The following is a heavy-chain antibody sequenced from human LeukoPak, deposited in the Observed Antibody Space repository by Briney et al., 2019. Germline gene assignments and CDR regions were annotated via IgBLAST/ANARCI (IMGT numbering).Heavy chain of an antibody. CDR3: ARLDYDSSGYSPSY. Sequence: GASVKVSCKASGYTFTGYYMHWVRQAPGQGLEWMGWISAYNGNTNYAQKLQGRVTMTTDTSTSTAYMELRSLRSDDTAVYYCARLDYDSSGYSPSYWGQGTLVTVSS. CDR1: GYTFTGYY. D-gene: IGHD3-22*01. CDR2: ISAYNGNT. J-gene: IGHJ4*02. V-gene: IGHV1-18*04.